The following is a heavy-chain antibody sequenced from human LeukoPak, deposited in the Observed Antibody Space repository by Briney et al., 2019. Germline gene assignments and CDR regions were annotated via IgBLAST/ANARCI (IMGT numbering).Heavy chain of an antibody. CDR3: ATYRQIQVPFEF. V-gene: IGHV3-23*01. J-gene: IGHJ4*02. D-gene: IGHD5-18*01. CDR1: GFTFSDFP. CDR2: IFPSSDEI. Sequence: GGSLRLSCAASGFTFSDFPTIWVRQAPGKGLEWVSSIFPSSDEIHYADSVKGRFTISRDNSRSTLSLQMDSLRAEDTATYYCATYRQIQVPFEFWGQGTLVTVSS.